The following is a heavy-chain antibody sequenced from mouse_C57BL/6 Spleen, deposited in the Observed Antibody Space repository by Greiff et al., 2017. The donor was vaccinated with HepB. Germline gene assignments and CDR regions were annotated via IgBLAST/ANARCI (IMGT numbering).Heavy chain of an antibody. CDR3: ARGAQALAY. Sequence: EVKVVESGPELVKPGASVKISCKASGYSFTGYYMNWVKQSPEKSLEWIGEINPSTGGTTYNQKFKAKATLTVDKSSSTAYMQLKSLTSEDSAVYYCARGAQALAYWGQGTLVTVSA. J-gene: IGHJ3*01. CDR2: INPSTGGT. V-gene: IGHV1-42*01. CDR1: GYSFTGYY. D-gene: IGHD3-2*02.